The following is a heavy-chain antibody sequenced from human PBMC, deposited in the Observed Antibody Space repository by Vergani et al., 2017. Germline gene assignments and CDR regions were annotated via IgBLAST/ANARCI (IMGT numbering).Heavy chain of an antibody. Sequence: QVQLVESGGGVVQPGRSLRLSCAASGFTFSSYGMHWVRQAPGKGLEWVAVIWYDGSNKYYADSVKGRFTISRDNSKTTLYLQMNSLRAEDTAVYYCARDDIYYDSSGYYSVDYFDYWGQGTLVTVSS. CDR3: ARDDIYYDSSGYYSVDYFDY. J-gene: IGHJ4*02. CDR1: GFTFSSYG. D-gene: IGHD3-22*01. CDR2: IWYDGSNK. V-gene: IGHV3-33*01.